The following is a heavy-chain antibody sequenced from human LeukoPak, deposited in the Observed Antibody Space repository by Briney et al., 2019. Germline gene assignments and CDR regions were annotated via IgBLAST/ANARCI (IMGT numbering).Heavy chain of an antibody. CDR2: ISSSSSYI. D-gene: IGHD2-21*02. V-gene: IGHV3-21*01. CDR1: GFTFSGSS. J-gene: IGHJ4*02. CDR3: AIRIDCSFGY. Sequence: GGSLRLSCAASGFTFSGSSMNWVRQAPGKGLEWVSSISSSSSYIYYADSVKGRFTISRDNAKNSLYLQMNSLRAEDTSVYYCAIRIDCSFGYWGQGSLVTVSS.